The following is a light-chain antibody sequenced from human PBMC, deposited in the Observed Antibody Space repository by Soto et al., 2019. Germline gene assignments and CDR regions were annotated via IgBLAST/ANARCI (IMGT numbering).Light chain of an antibody. CDR1: QYGNIDY. V-gene: IGKV3-20*01. Sequence: EMVLTQSPATLSLSPGERATLYCRASQYGNIDYLAWYQQRPGQPTRLLIYSIFRRANGTPDRFSGSGSGTDFTLTISRLAPEDSAVYYCQHYYYPQWTFGQGTTVEIK. CDR3: QHYYYPQWT. CDR2: SIF. J-gene: IGKJ1*01.